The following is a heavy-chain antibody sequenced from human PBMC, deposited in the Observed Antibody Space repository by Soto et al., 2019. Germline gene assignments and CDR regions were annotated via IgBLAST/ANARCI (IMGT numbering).Heavy chain of an antibody. CDR2: MYYSGST. J-gene: IGHJ4*02. Sequence: PSETLSLTCSVSGDSVSSGAYYWSWIRQPPGKGLEWIGYMYYSGSTYYNPSLKSRVTISVDTSKNQFSLKLSSVTAADTAVYYCARDGAVAGTFDYWGQGTLVTVSS. CDR1: GDSVSSGAYY. D-gene: IGHD6-19*01. V-gene: IGHV4-30-4*01. CDR3: ARDGAVAGTFDY.